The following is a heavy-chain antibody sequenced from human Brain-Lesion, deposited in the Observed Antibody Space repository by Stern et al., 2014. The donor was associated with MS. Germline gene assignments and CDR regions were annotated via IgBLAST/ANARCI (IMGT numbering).Heavy chain of an antibody. V-gene: IGHV4-61*02. CDR2: IFNSGST. Sequence: VQLEESGPGLVKPSQTLSLSCTVSGGSISSGGYYWSWIRQPAGKGLEWIGRIFNSGSTSYNPSPKSRVTLSIDTSKNQCSLRLNSMTAADTAVYYCARGRVVPGFQYYATDVWGQGTTVIVSS. CDR1: GGSISSGGYY. J-gene: IGHJ6*02. CDR3: ARGRVVPGFQYYATDV. D-gene: IGHD2-2*01.